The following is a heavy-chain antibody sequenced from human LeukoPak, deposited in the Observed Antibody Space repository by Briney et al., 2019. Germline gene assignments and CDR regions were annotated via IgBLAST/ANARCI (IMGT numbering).Heavy chain of an antibody. CDR1: GFTFSTYG. CDR3: ARDRGDSVAAAGWTYYFDY. J-gene: IGHJ4*02. Sequence: PGRSLRLSCTASGFTFSTYGMHWVRQAPGKGLEWVAVISYDGSNKYYADSVKGRFTISRDNSKNTLYLQMNSLRAEDTAVYYCARDRGDSVAAAGWTYYFDYWGQGTLVTVSS. D-gene: IGHD6-13*01. V-gene: IGHV3-30*03. CDR2: ISYDGSNK.